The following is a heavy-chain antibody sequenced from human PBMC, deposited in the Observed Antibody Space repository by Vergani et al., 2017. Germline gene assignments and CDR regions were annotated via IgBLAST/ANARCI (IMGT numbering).Heavy chain of an antibody. CDR3: ARAFLDYGYWYFDL. V-gene: IGHV3-21*01. CDR1: GFTFSSYS. Sequence: EVQLVESGGGLVKPGGSLRLSCAASGFTFSSYSMNWVRQAPGKGLEWVSSISSSSSYIYYADSVKGRFTISRDNAKNSLYLQMNSLRAEDTAVYYCARAFLDYGYWYFDLWGRGTLVTVSS. J-gene: IGHJ2*01. D-gene: IGHD3/OR15-3a*01. CDR2: ISSSSSYI.